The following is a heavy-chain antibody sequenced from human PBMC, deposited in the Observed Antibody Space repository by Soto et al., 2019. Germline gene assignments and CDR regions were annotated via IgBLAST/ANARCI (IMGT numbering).Heavy chain of an antibody. CDR1: GYTFSDYY. J-gene: IGHJ4*02. Sequence: QVQLVESGGDLVKPGGSLRLSCAASGYTFSDYYMSWIRQAPGKGLEWISYIDTSGTKIYYADSVKCRFTITRDNAKNSLYLEMNSLRDEDTAVYYCASHYDMWSGSLSPVDYWGQGTLVTVSS. V-gene: IGHV3-11*01. CDR3: ASHYDMWSGSLSPVDY. CDR2: IDTSGTKI. D-gene: IGHD3-3*01.